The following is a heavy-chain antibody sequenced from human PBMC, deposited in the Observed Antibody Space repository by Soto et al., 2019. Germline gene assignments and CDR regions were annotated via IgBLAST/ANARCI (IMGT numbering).Heavy chain of an antibody. V-gene: IGHV3-30*03. Sequence: PGGSLRLSCAASRFRFSDYGMHWVRQAPGKGLEWVSLISYDGSNKYYADSVKGRFTISRDNSENTLYLQLNSLRPEDTAVYYCARGLFGYDYIWGSYRSAPGAFDIWGQGTMVTVSS. CDR2: ISYDGSNK. D-gene: IGHD3-16*02. CDR1: RFRFSDYG. J-gene: IGHJ3*02. CDR3: ARGLFGYDYIWGSYRSAPGAFDI.